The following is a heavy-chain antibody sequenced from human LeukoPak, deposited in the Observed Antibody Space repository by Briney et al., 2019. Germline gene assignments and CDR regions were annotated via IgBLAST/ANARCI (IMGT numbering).Heavy chain of an antibody. CDR2: IGRGGRDV. D-gene: IGHD7-27*01. CDR1: GFTFISYA. V-gene: IGHV3-21*01. CDR3: ARELGGIKDLDY. J-gene: IGHJ4*02. Sequence: GGSLRLSCGASGFTFISYAMNWVRQPTGKGLEGVSSIGRGGRDVYYADSVKGRFTISRDNAKNSLYLQMNSLRAEDTAVYYCARELGGIKDLDYWGQGSLVTVSS.